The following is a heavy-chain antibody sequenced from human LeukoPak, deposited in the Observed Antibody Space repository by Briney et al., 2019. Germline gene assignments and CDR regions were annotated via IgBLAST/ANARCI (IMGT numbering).Heavy chain of an antibody. CDR1: GFTFSSYW. D-gene: IGHD3-22*01. V-gene: IGHV3-30*03. CDR3: ARDVALGSSYDSSRYLHH. Sequence: GGSLRLSCAACGFTFSSYWMRWVRQAPGKGREWVGVLSYDGRNEYYAESVKGRFTISRDNSKSTLYLQMNSLRSEDTAVYYCARDVALGSSYDSSRYLHHWGQGVLVTVSS. CDR2: LSYDGRNE. J-gene: IGHJ1*01.